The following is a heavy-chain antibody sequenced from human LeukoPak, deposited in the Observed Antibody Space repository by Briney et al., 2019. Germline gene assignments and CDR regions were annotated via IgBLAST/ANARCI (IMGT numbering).Heavy chain of an antibody. D-gene: IGHD5-12*01. V-gene: IGHV3-7*01. CDR2: IKQDGSEK. J-gene: IGHJ4*02. CDR3: ARAGGYASSWAY. CDR1: GFTFSSYW. Sequence: PGGSLRLSCAASGFTFSSYWMSWVRQAPGKGLEWVANIKQDGSEKNYVDSVKGRFTISRDNAKNSLELQMNNLRDEDTAVYYCARAGGYASSWAYWGQGTLVTASS.